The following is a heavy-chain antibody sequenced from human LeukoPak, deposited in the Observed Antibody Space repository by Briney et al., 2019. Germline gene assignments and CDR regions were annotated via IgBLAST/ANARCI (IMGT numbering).Heavy chain of an antibody. CDR2: IYTTGST. CDR3: ARSGFYPYYFDY. CDR1: GGSISSTSYY. D-gene: IGHD6-25*01. J-gene: IGHJ4*02. Sequence: SETLSLTCTVSGGSISSTSYYWSWIRQPAGKGLEWIGHIYTTGSTNYNPSLKSRVTISLDTSKNHVSLKLSSVTAADTAVYYCARSGFYPYYFDYWGQGTLVTVSS. V-gene: IGHV4-61*09.